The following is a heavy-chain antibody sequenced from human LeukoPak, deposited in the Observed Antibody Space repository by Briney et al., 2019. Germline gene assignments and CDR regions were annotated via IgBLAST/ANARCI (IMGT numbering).Heavy chain of an antibody. V-gene: IGHV1-18*01. CDR1: GYTFTSYD. CDR2: ISAYNGNT. D-gene: IGHD5-24*01. Sequence: PMASVKVSCKASGYTFTSYDISWVRQAPGQGLEWMGWISAYNGNTNYAQKFQGRVTMTRDTSTSTVYMELSSLRSEDTAVYYCANTRDGYNGNYFDNWGQGTLVTVSS. J-gene: IGHJ4*02. CDR3: ANTRDGYNGNYFDN.